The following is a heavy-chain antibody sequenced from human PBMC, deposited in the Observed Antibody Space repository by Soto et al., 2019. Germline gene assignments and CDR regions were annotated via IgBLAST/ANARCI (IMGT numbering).Heavy chain of an antibody. J-gene: IGHJ6*03. CDR3: ARGLEAAGSNYYYYYYMDV. D-gene: IGHD6-13*01. V-gene: IGHV1-2*04. CDR1: GYTFTGYY. CDR2: INPNSGGT. Sequence: ASVKVSCKASGYTFTGYYMHWVRQAPGQGLEWMGWINPNSGGTNYAQKFQGWVTMTRDTSISTAYMELSRLRSDDTAVYYCARGLEAAGSNYYYYYYMDVWGKGTTVTVSS.